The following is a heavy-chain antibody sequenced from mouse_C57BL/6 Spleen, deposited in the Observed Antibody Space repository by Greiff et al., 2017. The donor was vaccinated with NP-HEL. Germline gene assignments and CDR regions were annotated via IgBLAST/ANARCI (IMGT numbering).Heavy chain of an antibody. J-gene: IGHJ3*01. CDR1: GFNIKDYY. D-gene: IGHD2-1*01. Sequence: EVQLQQSGAELVKPGASVKLSCTASGFNIKDYYMHWVKQRTEQGLEWIGRIDPEDGENKYAPKFQGKGTITADTSSNTAYLQLSSLTSEDTAVYYCAEGDYGNYGWFAYWGQGTLVTVSA. CDR3: AEGDYGNYGWFAY. CDR2: IDPEDGEN. V-gene: IGHV14-2*01.